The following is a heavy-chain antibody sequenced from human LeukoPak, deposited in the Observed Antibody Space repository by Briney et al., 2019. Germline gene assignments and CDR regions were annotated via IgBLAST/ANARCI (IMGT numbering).Heavy chain of an antibody. Sequence: SETLSLTCAVYGGSFSGYYWSWIRQPPGKGLEWIGEINHSGSTNYNPSLKSRVTISVDTSKNQFSLKLSSVTAADTAVYYCARTLRTNYYYYYGMDVWGQGTTATVSS. D-gene: IGHD4-17*01. CDR3: ARTLRTNYYYYYGMDV. J-gene: IGHJ6*02. CDR2: INHSGST. CDR1: GGSFSGYY. V-gene: IGHV4-34*01.